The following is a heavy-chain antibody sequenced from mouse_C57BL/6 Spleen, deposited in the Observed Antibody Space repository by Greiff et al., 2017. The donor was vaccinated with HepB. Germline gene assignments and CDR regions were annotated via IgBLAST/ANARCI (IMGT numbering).Heavy chain of an antibody. J-gene: IGHJ4*01. D-gene: IGHD1-1*01. CDR1: GYAFSSYW. CDR3: ARKGLLRRGGYARDY. Sequence: VQLQQSGAELVKPGASVKISCKASGYAFSSYWMNWVKQRPGKGLEWIGQIYPGDGDTNYNGKFKGKATLTADKSSSTAYMQLSSLTSEDSAVYVCARKGLLRRGGYARDYWGQGTSVTVSS. V-gene: IGHV1-80*01. CDR2: IYPGDGDT.